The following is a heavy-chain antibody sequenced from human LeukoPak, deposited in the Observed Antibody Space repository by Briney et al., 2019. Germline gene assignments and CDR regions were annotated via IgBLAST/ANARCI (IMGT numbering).Heavy chain of an antibody. J-gene: IGHJ4*02. CDR1: GFTFSSYS. CDR3: VRELTY. V-gene: IGHV3-48*04. CDR2: ISSSSSTI. D-gene: IGHD1-7*01. Sequence: GGSLRLSCAASGFTFSSYSMNWVRQAPGKGLEWVSYISSSSSTIYYADSVKGRFTISRDNAENTVYLQMNSLRAEDTGVYYCVRELTYWGQGTLVTVSS.